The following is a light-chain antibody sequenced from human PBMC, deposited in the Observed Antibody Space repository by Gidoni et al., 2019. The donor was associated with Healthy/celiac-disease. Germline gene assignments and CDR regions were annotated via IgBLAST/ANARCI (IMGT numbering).Light chain of an antibody. V-gene: IGKV1-8*01. J-gene: IGKJ4*02. CDR3: QQYYSYPLT. CDR1: QGISSY. CDR2: AAS. Sequence: AILITQSPSSLSASTGDRVTITCRASQGISSYLAWYQQKPGKAPKLLIYAASTLQSGVPSRFSGSGSGTDFTITISCLQSEDFATYYCQQYYSYPLTFGGGTKVEIK.